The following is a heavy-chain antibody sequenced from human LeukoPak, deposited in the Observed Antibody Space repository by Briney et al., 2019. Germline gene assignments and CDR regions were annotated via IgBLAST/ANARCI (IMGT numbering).Heavy chain of an antibody. CDR2: ISGSGGST. CDR1: EFTLSSYA. J-gene: IGHJ4*02. Sequence: GGPLRLPCAPSEFTLSSYALTWVRQAPGKGLQWVSDISGSGGSTYYADSVKGRFTISRDNSKNTLYLQMNSLRAEDTAVYYCAKTPYSSSWYDFDYWGQGTLVTVSS. CDR3: AKTPYSSSWYDFDY. D-gene: IGHD6-13*01. V-gene: IGHV3-23*01.